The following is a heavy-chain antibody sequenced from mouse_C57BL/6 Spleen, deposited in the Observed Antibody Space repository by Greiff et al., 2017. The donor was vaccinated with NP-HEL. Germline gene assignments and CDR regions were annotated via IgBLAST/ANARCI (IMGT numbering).Heavy chain of an antibody. CDR2: INPNNGGT. J-gene: IGHJ4*01. CDR3: ARWGSSYAMDY. Sequence: VQLQQSGPELVKPGASVKISCKASGYTFTDYYMNWVKQSPGKSLEWIGDINPNNGGTSYTQKFKGKATLTVDKSSSTAYMELRSLTSEDSAVYYCARWGSSYAMDYWGQGTSVTVSS. D-gene: IGHD1-1*01. CDR1: GYTFTDYY. V-gene: IGHV1-26*01.